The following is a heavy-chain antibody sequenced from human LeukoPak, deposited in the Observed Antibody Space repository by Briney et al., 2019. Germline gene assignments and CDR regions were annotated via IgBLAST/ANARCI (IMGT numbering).Heavy chain of an antibody. J-gene: IGHJ4*02. V-gene: IGHV3-74*01. D-gene: IGHD4/OR15-4a*01. Sequence: GGSLRLSCAASGFTFSDYWMHWVRQAPGKGLVWVSRINSDGSSTSYADSVKGRFTISRDNAKNTLYLQMNSLRAEDTAVYYCASAIRLWSYIDYWGQGTLVTVSS. CDR1: GFTFSDYW. CDR3: ASAIRLWSYIDY. CDR2: INSDGSST.